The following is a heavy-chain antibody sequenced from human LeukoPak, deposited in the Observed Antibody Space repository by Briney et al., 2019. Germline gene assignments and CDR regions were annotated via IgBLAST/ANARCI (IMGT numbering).Heavy chain of an antibody. Sequence: GGSLRLSCAASGFTFSNHNMNWVRQAPGKGLEWVSSISSNSNYIYYADSVKGRFTISRDNAKNSLYLQMNSLRAEDTAVYYCARDQVTSDFDYWGQGTLVTVSS. D-gene: IGHD5-18*01. CDR2: ISSNSNYI. CDR1: GFTFSNHN. J-gene: IGHJ4*02. CDR3: ARDQVTSDFDY. V-gene: IGHV3-21*01.